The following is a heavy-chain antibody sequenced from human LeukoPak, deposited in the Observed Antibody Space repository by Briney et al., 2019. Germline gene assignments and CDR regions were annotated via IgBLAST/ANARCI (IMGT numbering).Heavy chain of an antibody. V-gene: IGHV3-21*01. CDR2: ISSSSSYI. D-gene: IGHD1-26*01. CDR3: ARGGSYYYFDY. J-gene: IGHJ4*02. CDR1: GFSIDTFW. Sequence: GGSLRLSCVASGFSIDTFWMTWVRQAPGKGLEWVSSISSSSSYIYYADSVKGRFTISRDNAKNSLYLQMNSLRAEDTAVYYCARGGSYYYFDYWGQGTLVTVSS.